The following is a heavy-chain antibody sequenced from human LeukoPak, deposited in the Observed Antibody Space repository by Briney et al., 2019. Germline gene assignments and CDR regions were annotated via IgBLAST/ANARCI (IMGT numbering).Heavy chain of an antibody. J-gene: IGHJ4*02. CDR2: IIPIFGTA. Sequence: GASVKVPCKASGGTFSSYAISWVRQAPGQGLEWMGGIIPIFGTANYAQKFQGRVTITADESTSTAYMELSSLRSEDTAVYYCARVGGRGSGKKYYFDYWGQGTLVTVSS. CDR1: GGTFSSYA. V-gene: IGHV1-69*13. D-gene: IGHD1-14*01. CDR3: ARVGGRGSGKKYYFDY.